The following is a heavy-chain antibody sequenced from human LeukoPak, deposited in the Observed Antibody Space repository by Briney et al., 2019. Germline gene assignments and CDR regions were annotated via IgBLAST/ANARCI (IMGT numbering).Heavy chain of an antibody. CDR1: GGSISSYY. CDR2: IYYSGST. Sequence: SETLSLTCTVSGGSISSYYWSWIRQPPGKGLGWIGYIYYSGSTNYNPSLKSRVTISVDTSKNQFSLKLSSVTAADTAVYYCARASSSGWNYFDYWGQGTLVTVSS. J-gene: IGHJ4*02. D-gene: IGHD6-25*01. V-gene: IGHV4-59*01. CDR3: ARASSSGWNYFDY.